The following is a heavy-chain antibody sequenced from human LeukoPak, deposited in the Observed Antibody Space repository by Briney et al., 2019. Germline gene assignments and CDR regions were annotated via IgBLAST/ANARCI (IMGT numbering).Heavy chain of an antibody. Sequence: GRSLRLSCAASGFTFSSYSMNWVRQAPGKGLEWVSSISSSSSYIYYADSVKGRFTISRDNAKNSLYLQMNSLRAEDTALYYCAKDMVRYFDWLLPYFDYWGQGTLVTVSS. D-gene: IGHD3-9*01. V-gene: IGHV3-21*04. CDR2: ISSSSSYI. J-gene: IGHJ4*02. CDR1: GFTFSSYS. CDR3: AKDMVRYFDWLLPYFDY.